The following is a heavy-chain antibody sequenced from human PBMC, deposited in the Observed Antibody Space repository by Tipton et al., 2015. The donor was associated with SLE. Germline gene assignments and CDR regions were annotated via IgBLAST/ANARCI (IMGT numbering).Heavy chain of an antibody. V-gene: IGHV3-7*01. J-gene: IGHJ4*02. CDR2: IKQDGSEK. D-gene: IGHD4-17*01. Sequence: SLRLSCAASGFTFSSYWMSWVRQAPGKGLEWVANIKQDGSEKYYVDSVKGRFTISRDNAKNSLYLQMNSLRAEDTAVYYCAATTVTTHSGDYWGQGTLVTVTS. CDR3: AATTVTTHSGDY. CDR1: GFTFSSYW.